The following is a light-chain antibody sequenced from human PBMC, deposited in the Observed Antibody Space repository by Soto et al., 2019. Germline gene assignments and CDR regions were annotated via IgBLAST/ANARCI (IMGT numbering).Light chain of an antibody. CDR1: QDIRKY. Sequence: DIQLTQSPSSLSASVGDRVTITCQASQDIRKYLNWYQQKPGKAPKLLIYDASNLQTGVPPRFSGSGSGTDFFFTINSLQPEDIATYYCQQYEDLPITFGQGTRLEIK. CDR3: QQYEDLPIT. V-gene: IGKV1-33*01. J-gene: IGKJ5*01. CDR2: DAS.